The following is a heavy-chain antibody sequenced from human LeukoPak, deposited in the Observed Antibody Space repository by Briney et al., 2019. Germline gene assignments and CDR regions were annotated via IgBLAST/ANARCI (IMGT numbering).Heavy chain of an antibody. D-gene: IGHD2-8*01. CDR1: GGTFSSYA. J-gene: IGHJ4*02. Sequence: SVKVSCKASGGTFSSYAISWVRQAPGQGLEWMGRIIPILGIANYAQKFQGRVTITADKSTSTAYMELSSLRSEDTAVYYCAIGGAHCTNGVCYKGVVDYWGQGTLVTASS. CDR2: IIPILGIA. V-gene: IGHV1-69*04. CDR3: AIGGAHCTNGVCYKGVVDY.